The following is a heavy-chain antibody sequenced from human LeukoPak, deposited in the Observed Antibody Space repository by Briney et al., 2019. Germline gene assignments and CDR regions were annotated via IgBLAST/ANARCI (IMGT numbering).Heavy chain of an antibody. CDR3: ASVTLSAYDGDY. V-gene: IGHV1-2*02. D-gene: IGHD5-12*01. Sequence: GASVKVSCKASGYTFTGYYMHWVRQAPGQGLEWMGWINPKSGGTNYAQKFQGRVTMTRDTSISTAYMELSRLRSDDTAVYYCASVTLSAYDGDYRGHGTLVTVSS. J-gene: IGHJ4*01. CDR1: GYTFTGYY. CDR2: INPKSGGT.